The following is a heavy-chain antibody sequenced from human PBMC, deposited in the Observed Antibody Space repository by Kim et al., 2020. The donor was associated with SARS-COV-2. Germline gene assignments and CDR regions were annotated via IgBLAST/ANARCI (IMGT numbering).Heavy chain of an antibody. Sequence: FQGRVTITADKSTSTAYMELSSLRSEDTAVYYCARDLYYYDSSGYSHFDYWGQGTLVTVSS. D-gene: IGHD3-22*01. V-gene: IGHV1-69*04. J-gene: IGHJ4*02. CDR3: ARDLYYYDSSGYSHFDY.